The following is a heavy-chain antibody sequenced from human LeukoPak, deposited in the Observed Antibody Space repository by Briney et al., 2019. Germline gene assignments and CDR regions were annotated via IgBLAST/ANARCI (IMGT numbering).Heavy chain of an antibody. CDR1: GGSISSYY. D-gene: IGHD3-22*01. Sequence: PSETLSLTCTVSGGSISSYYWSWIRQPPGKGLEWIGYIYYSGSTNYNPSLKSRVTISVDTSKNQFSLKLSSVTAADTAVYYCARDPFSGYYYDSSGLTRPPIAFDIWGQGTMVTVSS. CDR3: ARDPFSGYYYDSSGLTRPPIAFDI. V-gene: IGHV4-59*12. CDR2: IYYSGST. J-gene: IGHJ3*02.